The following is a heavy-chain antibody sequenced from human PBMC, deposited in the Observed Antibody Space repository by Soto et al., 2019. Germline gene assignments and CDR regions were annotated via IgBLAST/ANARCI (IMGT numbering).Heavy chain of an antibody. V-gene: IGHV1-2*02. J-gene: IGHJ6*02. D-gene: IGHD2-15*01. CDR1: GYTFTGYY. Sequence: VQLVQSGAEVKKPGASVKVSCKASGYTFTGYYMHWVRQAPGQGLEWMGWINPNSGGTNYAQKFQGRVTMTRDTSISTAYMELSRLRSDDTAVYYCARDPVYGYPYYYGMDVWGQGTTVTVSS. CDR2: INPNSGGT. CDR3: ARDPVYGYPYYYGMDV.